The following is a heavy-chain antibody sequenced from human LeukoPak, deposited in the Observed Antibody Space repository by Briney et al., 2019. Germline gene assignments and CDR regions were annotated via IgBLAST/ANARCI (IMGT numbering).Heavy chain of an antibody. CDR2: INPSGGST. J-gene: IGHJ4*02. CDR1: GYTFTSYY. D-gene: IGHD6-13*01. Sequence: GASVKVSCKASGYTFTSYYMHWVRQAPGQGLEWMRIINPSGGSTSYAQKFQGRVTMTRDTSTSTVYMELSSLRSEDTAVYYCITLAAAGHFDYWGQGTLVTVSS. CDR3: ITLAAAGHFDY. V-gene: IGHV1-46*01.